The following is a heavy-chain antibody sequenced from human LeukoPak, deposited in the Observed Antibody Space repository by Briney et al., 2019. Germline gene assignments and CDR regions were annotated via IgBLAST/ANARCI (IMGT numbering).Heavy chain of an antibody. Sequence: GGSLRLSCAVSGITLSNYGMSWVRQAPGRGLDGVAGIGDSGGRTNYADPVKGRFTISRDNPKNTLYLQMNSLRAEDTAVYFCAKRGVVIRVILVGFHKEAYYFDSWGQGALVTVSS. D-gene: IGHD3-22*01. CDR1: GITLSNYG. V-gene: IGHV3-23*01. CDR2: IGDSGGRT. J-gene: IGHJ4*02. CDR3: AKRGVVIRVILVGFHKEAYYFDS.